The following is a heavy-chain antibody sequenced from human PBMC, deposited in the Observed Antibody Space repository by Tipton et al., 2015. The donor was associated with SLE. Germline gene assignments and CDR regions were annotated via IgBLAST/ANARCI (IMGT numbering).Heavy chain of an antibody. CDR1: GFTFSSYA. Sequence: QLVQSGGGEVQPGRSLRLSCAASGFTFSSYAMHWVRQAPGKGLEWVAVISYDGSNKYYADSVKGRFTISRDNPRNSLYLQMHSLRAEDTALYYCARDLSPTVVTAKDAFDIWGRGTLVTVSS. D-gene: IGHD4-23*01. CDR2: ISYDGSNK. CDR3: ARDLSPTVVTAKDAFDI. V-gene: IGHV3-30*04. J-gene: IGHJ3*02.